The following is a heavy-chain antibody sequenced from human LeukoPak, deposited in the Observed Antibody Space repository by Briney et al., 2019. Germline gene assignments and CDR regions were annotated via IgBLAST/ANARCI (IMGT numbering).Heavy chain of an antibody. J-gene: IGHJ5*02. V-gene: IGHV3-21*01. CDR2: ISSSSSYI. CDR1: GFTFSSYS. Sequence: GGSLRLSCAASGFTFSSYSMNWVRQAPGKGLEWVSSISSSSSYIYYADSVKGRFTISRDNAKNSLYLQMNSLRAEDTAVYYCARGGSGWYGSYNWFDPWGQGTLVTVSS. D-gene: IGHD6-19*01. CDR3: ARGGSGWYGSYNWFDP.